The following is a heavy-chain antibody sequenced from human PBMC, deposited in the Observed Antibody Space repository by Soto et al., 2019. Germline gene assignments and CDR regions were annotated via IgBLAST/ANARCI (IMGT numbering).Heavy chain of an antibody. CDR3: ARLGNYGDYSEYFQH. CDR1: GYSFTSYW. D-gene: IGHD4-17*01. CDR2: IYPGDSDT. J-gene: IGHJ1*01. Sequence: GKSLKISCKGSGYSFTSYWIGWVRQMPGKGLEWMGIIYPGDSDTRYSPSFQGQVTISADKSISTAYLQWSSLKASDTAMYYCARLGNYGDYSEYFQHWGQGTLVTVSS. V-gene: IGHV5-51*03.